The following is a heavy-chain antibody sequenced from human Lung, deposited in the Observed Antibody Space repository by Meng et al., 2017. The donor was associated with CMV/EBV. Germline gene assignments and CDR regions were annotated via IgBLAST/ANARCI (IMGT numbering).Heavy chain of an antibody. Sequence: ASXXVSXKASGYKFTDYGITWVRQAPGQGLEWMGWIYTYNGNTNFAQNVQGRGSMTRDTSTSTAYMELRSLRSDDTAVYYCARSKIAARSHYYYGMDVWGQGNXVTVSS. CDR3: ARSKIAARSHYYYGMDV. D-gene: IGHD6-6*01. CDR1: GYKFTDYG. CDR2: IYTYNGNT. J-gene: IGHJ6*02. V-gene: IGHV1-18*01.